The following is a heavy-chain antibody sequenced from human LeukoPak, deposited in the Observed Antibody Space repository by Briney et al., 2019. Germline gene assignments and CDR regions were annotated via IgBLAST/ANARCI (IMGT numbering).Heavy chain of an antibody. CDR2: IDPNSGGT. J-gene: IGHJ5*02. CDR1: GYTFTGYY. CDR3: ARDPGDYYGSGSYLNP. Sequence: ASVKVSCKASGYTFTGYYMHWVRQVPRQGLEWMGWIDPNSGGTNYAQNFQGRVTMTRDTSISTAYMEVSRLTSDDTAVYYCARDPGDYYGSGSYLNPWGQGTLVTVSS. V-gene: IGHV1-2*02. D-gene: IGHD3-10*01.